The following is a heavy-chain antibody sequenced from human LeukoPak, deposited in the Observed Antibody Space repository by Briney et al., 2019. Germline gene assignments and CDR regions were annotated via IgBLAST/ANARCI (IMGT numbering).Heavy chain of an antibody. J-gene: IGHJ4*02. D-gene: IGHD2/OR15-2a*01. CDR2: LSNSGGST. CDR3: AREGPRGNSQFDY. V-gene: IGHV3-23*01. CDR1: GFTFSSYA. Sequence: KAGGSLRLSCAASGFTFSSYAMSWVRQAPGKGLEWVSGLSNSGGSTYYADSVKGRFTISRDNSKNTLYLQMNSLRAEDTAVYYCAREGPRGNSQFDYWGQGTLVTVSS.